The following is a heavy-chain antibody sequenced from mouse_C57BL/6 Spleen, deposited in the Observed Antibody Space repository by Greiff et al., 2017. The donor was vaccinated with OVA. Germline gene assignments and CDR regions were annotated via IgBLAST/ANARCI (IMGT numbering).Heavy chain of an antibody. Sequence: QVQLKQSGPGLVQPSQSLSITCTVSGFSLTSYGVHWVRQSPGQGLEWLGVIWSGGSTDYNAAFISRLSISKDNSKSQVFFKMNRLQADDTAIYYCARGLTTVVALDYWGQGTTLTVSS. CDR2: IWSGGST. V-gene: IGHV2-2*01. D-gene: IGHD1-1*01. CDR3: ARGLTTVVALDY. CDR1: GFSLTSYG. J-gene: IGHJ2*01.